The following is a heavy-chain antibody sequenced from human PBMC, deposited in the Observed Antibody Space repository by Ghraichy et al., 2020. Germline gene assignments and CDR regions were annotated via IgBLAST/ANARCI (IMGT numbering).Heavy chain of an antibody. CDR3: AKDYLDQVGAKKGLDY. CDR1: GFTFSSYA. J-gene: IGHJ4*02. D-gene: IGHD1-26*01. CDR2: ISGSGGST. V-gene: IGHV3-23*01. Sequence: GGSLRLSCAASGFTFSSYAMSWVRQAPGKGLEWVSAISGSGGSTYYADSVKGRFTISRDNSKNTLYLQMNSLGAEDTAVYYCAKDYLDQVGAKKGLDYWGQGTLVTVSS.